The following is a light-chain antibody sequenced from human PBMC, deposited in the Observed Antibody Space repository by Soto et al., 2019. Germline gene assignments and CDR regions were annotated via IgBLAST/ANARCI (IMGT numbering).Light chain of an antibody. CDR3: QQRRNWPPLT. CDR2: HAS. Sequence: ETVLTQSPATLSLSPGETATLSCRASEYVDIYLAWYQQKPGQAPRLLIYHASNRATGIPARFSGSGSGTDFTLTISSLEPEDSAVYYCQQRRNWPPLTFGGVTRVEIK. CDR1: EYVDIY. V-gene: IGKV3-11*01. J-gene: IGKJ4*01.